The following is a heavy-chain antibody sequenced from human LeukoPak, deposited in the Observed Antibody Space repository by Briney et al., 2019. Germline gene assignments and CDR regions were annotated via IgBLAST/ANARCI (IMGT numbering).Heavy chain of an antibody. CDR2: IYHSGST. CDR3: ASGPYGSGSKIDY. CDR1: GGSFSGYY. J-gene: IGHJ4*02. V-gene: IGHV4-34*01. Sequence: SETLSLTCAVYGGSFSGYYWSWIRQPPGKGLEWIGSIYHSGSTYYNPSLKSRVTISVDTSKNQFSLKLNSVTAADTAVYYCASGPYGSGSKIDYWGQGTLVTVSS. D-gene: IGHD3-10*01.